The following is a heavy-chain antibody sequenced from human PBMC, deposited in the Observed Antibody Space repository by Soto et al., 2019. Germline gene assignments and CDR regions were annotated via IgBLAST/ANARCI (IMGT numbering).Heavy chain of an antibody. CDR1: GFTISSYW. J-gene: IGHJ4*02. CDR3: ASGIYKQLVRI. CDR2: IKQDGSEK. D-gene: IGHD6-6*01. V-gene: IGHV3-7*01. Sequence: EVQLVESGGGLVQPGGSLRLSCAASGFTISSYWMSWVRQAPGKGLEWVANIKQDGSEKDYVDSAKGRFTISRDNAKNSLYLQMNSLRAEDTAVYYCASGIYKQLVRIWGQGTLVTVSS.